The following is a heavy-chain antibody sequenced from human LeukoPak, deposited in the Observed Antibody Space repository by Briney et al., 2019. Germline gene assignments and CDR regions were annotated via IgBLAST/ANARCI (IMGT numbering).Heavy chain of an antibody. V-gene: IGHV1-69*13. CDR3: ARAIRFLEWLWSLDY. Sequence: GASVKVSCKASGGTFSSYAISWVRQAPGQGLEWMGGITPIFGTANYAQKFQGRVTITADESTSTAYMELSSLRSEDTAVYYCARAIRFLEWLWSLDYWGQGTLVTVSS. CDR1: GGTFSSYA. CDR2: ITPIFGTA. J-gene: IGHJ4*02. D-gene: IGHD3-3*01.